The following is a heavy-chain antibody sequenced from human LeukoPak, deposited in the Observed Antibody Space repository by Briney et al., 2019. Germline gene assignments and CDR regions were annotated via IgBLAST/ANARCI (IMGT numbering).Heavy chain of an antibody. CDR2: ISSSSSTL. V-gene: IGHV3-48*02. CDR3: ARQESRSFGKTWAHKGWFDP. Sequence: GGSLRLSCAASGFMFSSYSMNWVRQAPGKGLEWISYISSSSSTLFYADSVRGRFTTSRDNAKNSLYLQMDRLRDEDTAVYYCARQESRSFGKTWAHKGWFDPWGQGTLVTVSS. D-gene: IGHD3-10*01. J-gene: IGHJ5*02. CDR1: GFMFSSYS.